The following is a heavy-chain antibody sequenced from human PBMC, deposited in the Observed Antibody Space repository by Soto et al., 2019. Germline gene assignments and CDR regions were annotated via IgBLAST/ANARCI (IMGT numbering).Heavy chain of an antibody. CDR1: GGSISSSSYY. CDR3: ARPSWGTSGSGSYSDY. J-gene: IGHJ4*02. CDR2: IYYSGST. D-gene: IGHD3-10*01. Sequence: QLQLQESGPGLVKPSETLSLTCTVSGGSISSSSYYWGWIRQPPGKGLEWIGSIYYSGSTYYNPSLKSRVTIAVDTSKNQFSLKLRSVTAADTAVYYCARPSWGTSGSGSYSDYWGQGTLVTVSS. V-gene: IGHV4-39*01.